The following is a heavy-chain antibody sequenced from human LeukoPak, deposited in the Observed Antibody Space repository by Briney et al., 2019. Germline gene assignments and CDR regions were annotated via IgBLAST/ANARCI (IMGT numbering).Heavy chain of an antibody. J-gene: IGHJ4*02. CDR2: VYSSGVG. Sequence: SETLSLTCTVSGGSITGYYWTWIRQPAGQGLEWLGRVYSSGVGNYNPSLTSRVTMSVDTSKNQLSLKLTSLTAADTAVYYCAREEFLHEIDSSGYFVYWGQGTLVTVSS. CDR3: AREEFLHEIDSSGYFVY. D-gene: IGHD3-22*01. V-gene: IGHV4-4*07. CDR1: GGSITGYY.